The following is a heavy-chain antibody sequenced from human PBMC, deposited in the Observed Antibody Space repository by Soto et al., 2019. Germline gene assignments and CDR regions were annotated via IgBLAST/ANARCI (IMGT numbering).Heavy chain of an antibody. CDR3: DRDEPRYSRGWYGAVDY. Sequence: GASVKVSGRASGYTFTSYYLHWGQQAPGQGLEWMGIINPSGGSRRYAQKFQGRVTMTRDTSTSTVYMELSSLRSEDTAVYYCDRDEPRYSRGWYGAVDYW. CDR2: INPSGGSR. CDR1: GYTFTSYY. J-gene: IGHJ4*01. V-gene: IGHV1-46*03. D-gene: IGHD6-19*01.